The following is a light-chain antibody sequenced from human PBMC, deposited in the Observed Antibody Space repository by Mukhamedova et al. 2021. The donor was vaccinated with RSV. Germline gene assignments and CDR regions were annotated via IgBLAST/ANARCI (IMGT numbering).Light chain of an antibody. Sequence: WYQRRVHGKVPKVLIYGASNLQSGVSSRFSGSGSGTEFTLTIDSLQSEDSAIYFCQQANSLPYTFGQGTKLEI. J-gene: IGKJ2*01. V-gene: IGKV1-12*01. CDR2: GAS. CDR3: QQANSLPYT.